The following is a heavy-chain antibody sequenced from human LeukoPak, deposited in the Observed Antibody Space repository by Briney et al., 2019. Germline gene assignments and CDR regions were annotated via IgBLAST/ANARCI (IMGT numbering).Heavy chain of an antibody. CDR1: GFSFTNTW. CDR3: TTGGHWFDF. CDR2: IKSKTDDGTT. D-gene: IGHD1-1*01. Sequence: PGGSLRLSCAASGFSFTNTWMSWVRQAPGKGLEWIGRIKSKTDDGTTDYAAPVTGRFTISRDDSKHTLYLQMNSLKTEDTGVYYCTTGGHWFDFWGQGTLVTVSS. J-gene: IGHJ4*02. V-gene: IGHV3-15*01.